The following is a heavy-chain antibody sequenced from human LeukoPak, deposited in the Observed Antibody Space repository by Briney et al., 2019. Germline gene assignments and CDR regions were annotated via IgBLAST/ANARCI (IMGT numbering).Heavy chain of an antibody. CDR3: ARHTSGQPFDY. J-gene: IGHJ4*02. D-gene: IGHD6-19*01. V-gene: IGHV3-7*05. Sequence: GSLRLSCAASGFTFRSFSMSWVRQAPGKGLEWVAKINQDGSEKYYVDSVKGRFTISRDNAKNSLYLQMNSLRAEDTAVYYCARHTSGQPFDYWGQGTLVTVSS. CDR1: GFTFRSFS. CDR2: INQDGSEK.